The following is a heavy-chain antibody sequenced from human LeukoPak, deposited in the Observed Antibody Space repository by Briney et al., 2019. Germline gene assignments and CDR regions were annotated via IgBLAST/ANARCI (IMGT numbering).Heavy chain of an antibody. Sequence: ASMKVSCKASGYDYTGFYIYWVRQAPGQGLEWIGRINPKSGGTNYGQKFQGRVTMTRDTSISTAYMELSRLTSDDTAVYYCARDGGYCGSTTCYSRAEYYYYGLDAWGQGTTVTVSS. CDR2: INPKSGGT. D-gene: IGHD2-2*02. CDR1: GYDYTGFY. CDR3: ARDGGYCGSTTCYSRAEYYYYGLDA. J-gene: IGHJ6*02. V-gene: IGHV1-2*06.